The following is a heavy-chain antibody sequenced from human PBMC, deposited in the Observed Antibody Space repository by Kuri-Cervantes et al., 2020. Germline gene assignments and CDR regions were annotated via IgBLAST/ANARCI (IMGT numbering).Heavy chain of an antibody. CDR3: AHLRHHYYGSGSYGY. D-gene: IGHD3-10*01. CDR2: IYWDDDK. Sequence: SGPTLVKPTETLTLTCTFSGFSLSTSGVGVGWIRQPPGKALEWPALIYWDDDKRHSPSLKSRLTITKDTSKNQVVLTMTNMDPVDTATYYCAHLRHHYYGSGSYGYWGQGTLVTVSS. V-gene: IGHV2-5*02. CDR1: GFSLSTSGVG. J-gene: IGHJ4*02.